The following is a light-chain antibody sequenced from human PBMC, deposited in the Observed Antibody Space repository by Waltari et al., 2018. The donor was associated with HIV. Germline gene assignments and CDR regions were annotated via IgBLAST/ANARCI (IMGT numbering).Light chain of an antibody. J-gene: IGLJ1*01. V-gene: IGLV3-21*04. CDR3: QVWDSSSDEGV. CDR2: FDS. CDR1: NIGSKS. Sequence: SYVLTQPPSVSVAPGKTARITCEENNIGSKSVHWYQQKPGQAPVLVIYFDSYRPSGIPERFSGCNSGNTATLTISRVEAGDEADYYCQVWDSSSDEGVFGTGTKVTVL.